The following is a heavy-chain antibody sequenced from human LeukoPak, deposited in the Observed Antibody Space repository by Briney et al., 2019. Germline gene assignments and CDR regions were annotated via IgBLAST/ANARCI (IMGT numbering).Heavy chain of an antibody. D-gene: IGHD5-18*01. CDR3: ARWGTAIGAHYYYYMDV. CDR1: GYTFTVYY. Sequence: GASVKVSCKTSGYTFTVYYMHWVRQAPGQGLEWMGWINPNSGGTNYAQKFQGRVTMTRDTSISTAYMELSRLRSDDTAVYYCARWGTAIGAHYYYYMDVWGKGTTVTVSS. J-gene: IGHJ6*03. V-gene: IGHV1-2*02. CDR2: INPNSGGT.